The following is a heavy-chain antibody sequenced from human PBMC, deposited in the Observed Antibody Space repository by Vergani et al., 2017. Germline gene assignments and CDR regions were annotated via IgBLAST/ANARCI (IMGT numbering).Heavy chain of an antibody. D-gene: IGHD5-18*01. Sequence: QVQLVQSGAEVKKPGSSVKVSCKASGGTFSSYAISWVRQAPGQGLEWMGGIIPLFGTANYAQKFQGRVTITADESTSTAYMELSSLRSEDTAVYYCARAGYSYGSYYYYYMDVWGKGTTVTVSS. CDR1: GGTFSSYA. CDR3: ARAGYSYGSYYYYYMDV. V-gene: IGHV1-69*01. CDR2: IIPLFGTA. J-gene: IGHJ6*03.